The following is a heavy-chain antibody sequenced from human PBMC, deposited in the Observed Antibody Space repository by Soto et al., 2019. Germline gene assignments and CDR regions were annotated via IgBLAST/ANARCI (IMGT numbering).Heavy chain of an antibody. CDR1: GYTFTTYG. CDR3: ARGPTDYYDHSGNYFLDY. D-gene: IGHD3-22*01. V-gene: IGHV1-18*01. J-gene: IGHJ4*02. CDR2: ISTYNGNT. Sequence: QVQLVQSGAEVKKPGASVKVSCKASGYTFTTYGMSWGRQAPGQGRDWMGWISTYNGNTKYAERLQGRVTMTTDTTTSTAYMELRSLRSDDTAVYYCARGPTDYYDHSGNYFLDYWGQGTLVTVSS.